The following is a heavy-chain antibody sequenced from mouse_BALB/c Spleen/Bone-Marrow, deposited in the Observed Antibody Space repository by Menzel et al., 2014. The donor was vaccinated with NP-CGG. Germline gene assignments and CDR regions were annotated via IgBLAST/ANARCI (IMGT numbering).Heavy chain of an antibody. J-gene: IGHJ1*01. CDR3: ARTLRWYFDV. Sequence: VKLVESGPGLVAPSQSLSITCTVSGFSLTSYGVHWVRQPPGEGLEWLGVIWAGGSTNYNSALMSRLNISKDNSKSQVFLKMNSLQTDDTAMYYCARTLRWYFDVWGAGTAVTVSP. V-gene: IGHV2-9*02. CDR1: GFSLTSYG. CDR2: IWAGGST.